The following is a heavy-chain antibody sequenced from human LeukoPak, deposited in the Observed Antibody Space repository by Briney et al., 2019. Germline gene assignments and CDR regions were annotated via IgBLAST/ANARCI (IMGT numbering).Heavy chain of an antibody. CDR1: GGSFSGYY. J-gene: IGHJ5*02. D-gene: IGHD2-2*01. Sequence: SETLPLTCAVYGGSFSGYYWSWIRQPPGKGLEWIGEINHSGSTNYNPSLKSRVTISVDTSKNQFSLKLSSVTAADTAVYYCARLISPRVVPAPKRFDPWGQGTLVTVSS. CDR3: ARLISPRVVPAPKRFDP. CDR2: INHSGST. V-gene: IGHV4-34*01.